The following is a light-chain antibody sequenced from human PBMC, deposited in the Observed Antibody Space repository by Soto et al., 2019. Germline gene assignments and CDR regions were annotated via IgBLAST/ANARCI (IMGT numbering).Light chain of an antibody. J-gene: IGLJ2*01. V-gene: IGLV2-14*01. CDR1: SSDVGGYNY. Sequence: QSVPTQPASVSGSPGQSNTISCTGTSSDVGGYNYVSWYQQHPGKAPKLMIYDVSNRPSGVSNRFSGSKSGNTASLTISGLQAEDEADYYCSSYTSSSTPLVFGGGTKLTVL. CDR2: DVS. CDR3: SSYTSSSTPLV.